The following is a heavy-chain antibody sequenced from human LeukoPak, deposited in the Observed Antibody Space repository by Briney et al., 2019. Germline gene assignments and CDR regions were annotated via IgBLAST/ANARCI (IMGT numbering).Heavy chain of an antibody. CDR3: ARDAYCGGDCYFGYYGMDV. Sequence: GGSLRLSCAASGFTFSSYSMNWVRQAPGKGLEWVSSISSSSSYIYYADSVKGRFTISRDNANNPLYLQMNSLRAEDTAVYYCARDAYCGGDCYFGYYGMDVWGQGTTVTVSS. V-gene: IGHV3-21*01. D-gene: IGHD2-21*02. CDR1: GFTFSSYS. J-gene: IGHJ6*02. CDR2: ISSSSSYI.